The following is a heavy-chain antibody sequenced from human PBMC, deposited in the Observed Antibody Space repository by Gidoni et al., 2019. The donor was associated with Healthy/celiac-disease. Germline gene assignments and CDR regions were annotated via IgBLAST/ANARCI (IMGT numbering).Heavy chain of an antibody. CDR2: ISAYHGNT. Sequence: QVQLVQSGAEVKKPGASVKVSCKASGYTFTSYGISWGRQAPGQGLEWMGWISAYHGNTNYAQKLQGRVTMTTDTSTSTAYMELRSLRSDDTAVYYCARDDCGGDCYSGFIDTWGQGTLVTVSS. CDR1: GYTFTSYG. V-gene: IGHV1-18*01. CDR3: ARDDCGGDCYSGFIDT. J-gene: IGHJ4*02. D-gene: IGHD2-21*02.